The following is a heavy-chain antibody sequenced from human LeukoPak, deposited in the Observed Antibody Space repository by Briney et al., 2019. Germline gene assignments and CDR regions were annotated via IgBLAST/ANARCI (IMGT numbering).Heavy chain of an antibody. CDR3: ARVIGGGTVTTAWFDP. CDR1: GFTFSSYS. V-gene: IGHV3-21*04. J-gene: IGHJ5*02. D-gene: IGHD4-11*01. Sequence: PGGSLRLSCAASGFTFSSYSFNWVRQVPGKGLEWVSSITTTFYTYYTDSVKGRFTISRDNAKNSLYLQMISLRAADTAVYYCARVIGGGTVTTAWFDPWGQGTLVTVSS. CDR2: ITTTFYT.